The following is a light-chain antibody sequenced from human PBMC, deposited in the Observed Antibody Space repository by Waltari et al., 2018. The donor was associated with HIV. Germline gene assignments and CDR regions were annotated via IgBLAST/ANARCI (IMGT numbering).Light chain of an antibody. CDR2: EVS. CDR1: SRDVGGYDF. Sequence: QSALTQPASVSGSPGQSITISCAGTSRDVGGYDFVSWYQQHPGKAPQLMIYEVSNRPSGVSNRFSGSKSGNTASLTVSGLQAEDEADYYCSSYTGSSTYVVFGGGTKLTVL. V-gene: IGLV2-14*01. J-gene: IGLJ2*01. CDR3: SSYTGSSTYVV.